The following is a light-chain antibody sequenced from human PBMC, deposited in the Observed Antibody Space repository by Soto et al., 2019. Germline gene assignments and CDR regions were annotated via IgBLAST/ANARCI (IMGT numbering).Light chain of an antibody. J-gene: IGKJ5*01. CDR3: QQARSFPIT. CDR2: TAS. V-gene: IGKV1-12*01. Sequence: DIQLTQSPSFVSASVGDRVSISCRASQHVDSWLAWYQHKPGIAPKLLLYTASTWESGVPSRFSGSGSGTDFTLTITSLQPEDFATYYCQQARSFPITFGQGTRLEIK. CDR1: QHVDSW.